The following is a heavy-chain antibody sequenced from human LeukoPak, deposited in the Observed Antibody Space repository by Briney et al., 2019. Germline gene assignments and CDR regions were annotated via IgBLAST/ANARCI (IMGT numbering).Heavy chain of an antibody. J-gene: IGHJ4*02. Sequence: GASVKVSCKASGYTFSDYFVHWVRQAPGQGLEWMGWINPKRGVTKYAQKFQGRVTMVRDMATSTVYMDLSSLTSDDTAVYFCARGWGSLYYFDFWGQGTLVTVSS. CDR1: GYTFSDYF. D-gene: IGHD3-16*01. CDR3: ARGWGSLYYFDF. V-gene: IGHV1-2*02. CDR2: INPKRGVT.